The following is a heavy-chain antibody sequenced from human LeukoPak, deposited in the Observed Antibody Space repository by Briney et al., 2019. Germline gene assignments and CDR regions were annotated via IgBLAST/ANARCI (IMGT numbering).Heavy chain of an antibody. CDR3: ARAESQWLAPDY. V-gene: IGHV3-30-3*01. CDR2: ISYDGSNK. J-gene: IGHJ4*02. D-gene: IGHD6-19*01. CDR1: GFTFSSYA. Sequence: GRSLRLSCAASGFTFSSYAMHWVRQAPGKGLEWVAVISYDGSNKYYADSVKGRFTISRDNSKNTLYLQMNSLRAEDTVVYYCARAESQWLAPDYWGQGTLVTVSS.